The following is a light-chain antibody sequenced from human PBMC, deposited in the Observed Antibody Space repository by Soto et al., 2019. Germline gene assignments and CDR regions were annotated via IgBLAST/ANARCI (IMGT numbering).Light chain of an antibody. CDR1: QSVSSN. V-gene: IGKV3-20*01. J-gene: IGKJ5*01. CDR2: GAS. Sequence: EIALTHSPATPSFSPLERSTLSFMASQSVSSNLAWYQQKPGQAPRLLIYGASTRATGIPARFSGSGSGTDFTLTISRLEPEDFAVYYCQQYGNSPITFGQGTRLEIK. CDR3: QQYGNSPIT.